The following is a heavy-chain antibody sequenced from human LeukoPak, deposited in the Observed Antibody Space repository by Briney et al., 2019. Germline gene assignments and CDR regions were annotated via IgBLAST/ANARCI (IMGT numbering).Heavy chain of an antibody. CDR3: ARDRGGSYWEFDY. Sequence: PGGSLRLSCAASGFTFSSYGMSWVRQAPGKGLEWVSYISSSGSTIYYADSVKGRFTISRDNAKNSLYLQMNSLRAEDTAVYYCARDRGGSYWEFDYWGQGTLVTVSS. J-gene: IGHJ4*02. CDR1: GFTFSSYG. V-gene: IGHV3-48*04. D-gene: IGHD1-26*01. CDR2: ISSSGSTI.